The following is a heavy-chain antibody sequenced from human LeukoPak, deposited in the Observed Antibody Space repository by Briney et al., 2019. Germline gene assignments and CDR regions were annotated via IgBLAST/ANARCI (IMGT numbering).Heavy chain of an antibody. CDR1: GFTFSSYS. D-gene: IGHD4-17*01. CDR2: ISSSSSYI. Sequence: GGSLRLSCAASGFTFSSYSMNWVRQAPGKGLEWVSSISSSSSYIYYADSVKGRFTISRDNAKNSLYLEMNSLSPEDTALYYCARSSTTVTTRFFDLWGRGTLVTVSS. V-gene: IGHV3-21*04. CDR3: ARSSTTVTTRFFDL. J-gene: IGHJ2*01.